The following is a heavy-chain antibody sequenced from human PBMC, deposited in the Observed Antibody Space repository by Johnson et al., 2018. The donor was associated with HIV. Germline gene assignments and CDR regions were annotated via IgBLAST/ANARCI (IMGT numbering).Heavy chain of an antibody. J-gene: IGHJ3*02. D-gene: IGHD3-22*01. Sequence: VQLVESGGGLVQPGRSLRLSCAASGFTFEDDAMHWVRQAPGKGLEWVSGISWTGDNLDYADAMQGRFSISRDNTKNSLYLQMNSLRREDTALYYCAKAHYDSSGLGGAFDIWGQGTMVTVSS. CDR1: GFTFEDDA. CDR2: ISWTGDNL. CDR3: AKAHYDSSGLGGAFDI. V-gene: IGHV3-9*01.